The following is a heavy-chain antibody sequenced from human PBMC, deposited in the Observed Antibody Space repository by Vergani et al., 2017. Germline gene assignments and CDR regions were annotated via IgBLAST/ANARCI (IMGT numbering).Heavy chain of an antibody. V-gene: IGHV3-23*01. J-gene: IGHJ4*02. D-gene: IGHD7-27*01. CDR2: ISGTGGST. CDR3: ARDRNSWGIKDGSLEY. CDR1: GFSFSSHA. Sequence: EVRLLQSGGGLGQPGGSLRLSCEASGFSFSSHAMAWVRQAPGKGLEWVAVISGTGGSTYNAKSVKDRFTISRDNSKNTVHLQLNSLSADDTAIYYCARDRNSWGIKDGSLEYWGQGILVTVSS.